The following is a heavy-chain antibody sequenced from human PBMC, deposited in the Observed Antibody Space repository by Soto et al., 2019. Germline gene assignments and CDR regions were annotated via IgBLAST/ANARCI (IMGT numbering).Heavy chain of an antibody. CDR3: ASGNHATFGGLTVYYYYGMDV. CDR2: IMPPCNTV. Sequence: QVQLVQSGAEVKKPGSSVKVSCKASAGTFSSSAFSWVRQAPGQGLEWVGDIMPPCNTVNYAQKFQGRVTITADESTGTVYMDLSSLRSDDTAVYYCASGNHATFGGLTVYYYYGMDVWGQGTTVTVSS. V-gene: IGHV1-69*01. D-gene: IGHD3-16*02. CDR1: AGTFSSSA. J-gene: IGHJ6*02.